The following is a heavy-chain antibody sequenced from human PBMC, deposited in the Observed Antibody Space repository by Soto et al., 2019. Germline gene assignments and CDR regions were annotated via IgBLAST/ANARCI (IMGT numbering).Heavy chain of an antibody. V-gene: IGHV3-66*01. J-gene: IGHJ1*01. CDR1: GFTVSSNY. Sequence: GGSLRLSCAASGFTVSSNYMSWVRQAPGKGLKWVSVIYSGGSTYYADSVKGRFTTSRDNSKNTLYLQMHSLRAEDTAVYFCARDRVAVAGNPESFQHSGQGTLVTVSS. CDR2: IYSGGST. D-gene: IGHD6-19*01. CDR3: ARDRVAVAGNPESFQH.